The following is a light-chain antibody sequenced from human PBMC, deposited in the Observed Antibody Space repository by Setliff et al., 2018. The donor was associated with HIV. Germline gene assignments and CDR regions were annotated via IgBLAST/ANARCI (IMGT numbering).Light chain of an antibody. CDR1: SNDFGSYDY. CDR3: SSFTSSSSYV. V-gene: IGLV2-14*01. Sequence: VLTQPASVSGSPGQSITISCTGTSNDFGSYDYVSWYQQQPGKVPKLMIYEVSNRPSGVSDRFSGSKSGNTASLTISGLQTEDEADYYCSSFTSSSSYVFGTGTKVTVL. CDR2: EVS. J-gene: IGLJ1*01.